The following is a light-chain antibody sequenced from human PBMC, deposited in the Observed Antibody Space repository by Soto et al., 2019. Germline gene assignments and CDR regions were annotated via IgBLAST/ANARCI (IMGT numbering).Light chain of an antibody. Sequence: EVVLTQSPATLSLSPGERATLSCRASQSVNTYIAWYQQKPGQAPRLLIFDASNRASGVPARFSGSGSGTDFTLTIRSMEPEDFAVYYCQQCSNWPPITFGQGTRLEMK. CDR3: QQCSNWPPIT. J-gene: IGKJ5*01. V-gene: IGKV3-11*01. CDR1: QSVNTY. CDR2: DAS.